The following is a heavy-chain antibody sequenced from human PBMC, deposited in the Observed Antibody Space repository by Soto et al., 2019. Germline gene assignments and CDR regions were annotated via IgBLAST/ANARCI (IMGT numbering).Heavy chain of an antibody. D-gene: IGHD4-17*01. J-gene: IGHJ6*02. CDR1: GGSISSSSYY. Sequence: SETLSLTCTVSGGSISSSSYYWGWIRQPPGKGLEWIGSIYYSGSTYYNPSLKSRVTISVDTSKNQFSLKLSSVTAADTAVYYCARVHGDFRYYYYYGMDVWGQGTTVTVSS. CDR3: ARVHGDFRYYYYYGMDV. V-gene: IGHV4-39*07. CDR2: IYYSGST.